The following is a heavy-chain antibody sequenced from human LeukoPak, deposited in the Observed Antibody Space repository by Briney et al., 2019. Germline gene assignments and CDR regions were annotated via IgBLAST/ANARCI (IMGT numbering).Heavy chain of an antibody. CDR1: GFTFSRYG. CDR2: IWYDVSNK. J-gene: IGHJ4*02. D-gene: IGHD1-26*01. V-gene: IGHV3-33*01. Sequence: PGGSLRLSCAASGFTFSRYGMHWVRQAPGKGLEWLAVIWYDVSNKYYADSVKGRFTISRDNFNDTLYLQMNSLRAEDTAVYYCARERYSGSSPYFDYWGQGTLVTVSS. CDR3: ARERYSGSSPYFDY.